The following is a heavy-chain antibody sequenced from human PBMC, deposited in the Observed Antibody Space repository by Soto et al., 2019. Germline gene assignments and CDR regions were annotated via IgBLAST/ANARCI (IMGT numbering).Heavy chain of an antibody. CDR3: ARELTLLDYYYSSGYPLDAFYI. J-gene: IGHJ3*02. CDR1: GYTFTSYG. CDR2: ISAYNGNT. D-gene: IGHD3-22*01. Sequence: GASVKVSCKASGYTFTSYGISWVRQAPGQGLEWMGWISAYNGNTNYAQKLQGRVTMTTDTSTSTAYMELRSLRSDDTAVYYCARELTLLDYYYSSGYPLDAFYIWGQGTMVPVSS. V-gene: IGHV1-18*01.